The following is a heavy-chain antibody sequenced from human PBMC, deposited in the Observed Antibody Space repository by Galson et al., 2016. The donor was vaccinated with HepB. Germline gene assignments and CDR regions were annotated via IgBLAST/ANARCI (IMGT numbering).Heavy chain of an antibody. Sequence: SVKVSCKASGYTFKSYAIHWVRQAPGQSLEWMGWINAGNGNTKYSPKFQDRVTITRDTSASTAYMDLSSLRSEDTAVYYCARDVVVLPVRPYGLDVWGPGTTVTVSS. D-gene: IGHD2-21*01. CDR1: GYTFKSYA. J-gene: IGHJ6*01. CDR3: ARDVVVLPVRPYGLDV. V-gene: IGHV1-3*01. CDR2: INAGNGNT.